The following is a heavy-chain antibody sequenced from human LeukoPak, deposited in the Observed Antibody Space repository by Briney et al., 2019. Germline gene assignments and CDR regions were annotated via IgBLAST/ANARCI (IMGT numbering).Heavy chain of an antibody. CDR2: INAGNGNT. J-gene: IGHJ5*02. D-gene: IGHD1-1*01. V-gene: IGHV1-3*01. CDR3: LREGGGPPWT. Sequence: ASVKVSCKASGYAFPSYSMHWVRQAPGQRLEWMGWINAGNGNTEYSQRFQGRVTITRDTSASTDYMELSSLRSEDTAMYFCLREGGGPPWTWGQGTLVTVSS. CDR1: GYAFPSYS.